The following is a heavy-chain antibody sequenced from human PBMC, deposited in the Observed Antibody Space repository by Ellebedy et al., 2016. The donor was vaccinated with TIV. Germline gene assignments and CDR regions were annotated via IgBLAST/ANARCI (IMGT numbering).Heavy chain of an antibody. Sequence: SVKVSXKASRGTFSSYAISWVRQAPGQGLEWMGGIIPIFGTANYAQKFQGRVTITADESTSTAYMELSSLRSEDTAVYYCARDSGSYRHYYYGMDVWGQGTTVTVSS. CDR2: IIPIFGTA. V-gene: IGHV1-69*13. CDR1: RGTFSSYA. J-gene: IGHJ6*02. CDR3: ARDSGSYRHYYYGMDV. D-gene: IGHD1-26*01.